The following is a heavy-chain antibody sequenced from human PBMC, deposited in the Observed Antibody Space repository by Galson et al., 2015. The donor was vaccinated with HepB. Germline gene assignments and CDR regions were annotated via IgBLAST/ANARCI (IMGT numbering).Heavy chain of an antibody. J-gene: IGHJ6*02. Sequence: SVKVSCKASGYTFTRYGISWVRQAPGQGLEWMGWISAYNGNTNYAQKLQGRVTMTTDTSTSTAYMELRSLRSDDTAVYYCARDDNRSLYRSHPYYYGMDVWGQGTTVTVSS. CDR2: ISAYNGNT. D-gene: IGHD1-14*01. V-gene: IGHV1-18*01. CDR3: ARDDNRSLYRSHPYYYGMDV. CDR1: GYTFTRYG.